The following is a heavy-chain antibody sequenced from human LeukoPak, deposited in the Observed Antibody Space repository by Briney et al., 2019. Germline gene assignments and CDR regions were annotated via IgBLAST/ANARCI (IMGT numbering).Heavy chain of an antibody. J-gene: IGHJ4*02. V-gene: IGHV4-4*07. CDR3: ARRGPYSSSWFDRGNYFDY. CDR1: GGSISSYY. Sequence: SETLSLTCTVSGGSISSYYWSWIRQPAGKGLEWIGRIYTSGSTNYNPSLKSRVTMSVDTSKNQFSLKLGSVTAADTAVYYCARRGPYSSSWFDRGNYFDYWGQGTLATVSS. CDR2: IYTSGST. D-gene: IGHD6-13*01.